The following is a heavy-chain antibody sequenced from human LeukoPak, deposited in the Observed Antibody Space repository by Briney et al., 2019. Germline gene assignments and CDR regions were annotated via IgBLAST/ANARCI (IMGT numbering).Heavy chain of an antibody. CDR2: ISGSGGST. Sequence: GGSLRLSCAASGFTYSSYAMSWVRQAPGKGLEWVSAISGSGGSTYYADSVKGRFTISRDNSKNTLYLQMNSLRAEDTAVYYCEKDRDKYCTDGICYTKVVDYWGQGTLVTVSS. CDR3: EKDRDKYCTDGICYTKVVDY. J-gene: IGHJ4*02. CDR1: GFTYSSYA. V-gene: IGHV3-23*01. D-gene: IGHD2-8*01.